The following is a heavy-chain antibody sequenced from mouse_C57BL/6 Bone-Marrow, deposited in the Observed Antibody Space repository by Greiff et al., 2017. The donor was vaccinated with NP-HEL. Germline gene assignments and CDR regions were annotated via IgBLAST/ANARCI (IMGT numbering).Heavy chain of an antibody. CDR2: ISGGGGNT. D-gene: IGHD1-1*01. CDR1: GFTFSSYT. CDR3: ARRPITTVRVWYFDV. V-gene: IGHV5-9*01. J-gene: IGHJ1*03. Sequence: EVMLVESGGGLVKPGGSLKLSCAASGFTFSSYTMSWVRQTPEKRLEWVATISGGGGNTYYPDSVKGRFTISRDNAKNTLYLQMSSLRSEDTALYYCARRPITTVRVWYFDVWGTGTTVTVSS.